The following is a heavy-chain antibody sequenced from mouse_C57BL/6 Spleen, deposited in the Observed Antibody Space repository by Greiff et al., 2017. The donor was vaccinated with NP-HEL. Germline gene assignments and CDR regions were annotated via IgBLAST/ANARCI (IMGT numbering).Heavy chain of an antibody. CDR1: GYTFTSYW. D-gene: IGHD1-1*01. CDR2: IYPGSGST. J-gene: IGHJ3*01. CDR3: ARWDYSSSLAWFAY. V-gene: IGHV1-55*01. Sequence: VQLQQPGAELVQPGASVKMSCKASGYTFTSYWITWVKQRPGQGLEWIGDIYPGSGSTNYNEKFKSKATLTVDTSSSTAYMQLSSLTSEDSAVYYCARWDYSSSLAWFAYGGQVALVTVSA.